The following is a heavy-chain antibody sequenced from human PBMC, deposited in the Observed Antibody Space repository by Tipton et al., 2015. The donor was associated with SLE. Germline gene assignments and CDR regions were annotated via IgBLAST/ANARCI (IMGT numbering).Heavy chain of an antibody. D-gene: IGHD3-10*01. V-gene: IGHV4-61*01. CDR1: GGSISSSSYY. Sequence: GLVKPSETLSLTCTVSGGSISSSSYYWSWIRQPPGKGLEWIGYIYYSGSTNYNPSLKSRVTISVDTSKNQFSLKPSSVTAADTAVYYCARVWQGYFDYWGQGTLVTVSS. CDR3: ARVWQGYFDY. J-gene: IGHJ4*02. CDR2: IYYSGST.